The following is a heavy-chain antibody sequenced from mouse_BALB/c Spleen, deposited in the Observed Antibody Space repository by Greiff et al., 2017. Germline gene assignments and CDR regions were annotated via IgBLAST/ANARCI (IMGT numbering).Heavy chain of an antibody. CDR3: ARGIITTDAAWFAY. D-gene: IGHD1-1*01. CDR2: IDPSDSET. Sequence: QVQLQQPGAELVKPGAPVKLSCKASGYTFTSYWMNWVKQRPGRGLEWIGRIDPSDSETHYNQKFKDKATLTVDKSSSTAYIQLSSLTSEDSAVYYCARGIITTDAAWFAYWGQGTLVTVSA. CDR1: GYTFTSYW. J-gene: IGHJ3*01. V-gene: IGHV1-69*02.